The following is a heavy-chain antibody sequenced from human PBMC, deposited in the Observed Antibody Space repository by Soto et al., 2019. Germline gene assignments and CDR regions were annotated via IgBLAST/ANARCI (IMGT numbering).Heavy chain of an antibody. CDR3: ARRVVAATLLTQPDNNWFDP. Sequence: GGSLRLSCAASGFTFSSYSMNWVRQAPGKGLEWVSSISSSSSYIYYSDSVKGRFPISRDNAKNSLYLQMNSLGAEDTAVYYCARRVVAATLLTQPDNNWFDPWGQGTLVTVSS. V-gene: IGHV3-21*01. D-gene: IGHD2-15*01. CDR1: GFTFSSYS. J-gene: IGHJ5*02. CDR2: ISSSSSYI.